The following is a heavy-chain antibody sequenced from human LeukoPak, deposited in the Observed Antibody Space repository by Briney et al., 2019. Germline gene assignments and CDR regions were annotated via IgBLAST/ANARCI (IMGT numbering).Heavy chain of an antibody. CDR1: GGSISSYY. D-gene: IGHD6-25*01. CDR2: IYYSGST. J-gene: IGHJ5*02. CDR3: ARHGIAAAMDP. Sequence: PSETLSLTCTVSGGSISSYYRSWIRQPPGKGLEWIGYIYYSGSTNYNPSLKSRVTISVDTSKNQFSLKLSSVTAADTAVYYCARHGIAAAMDPWGQGTLVTVSS. V-gene: IGHV4-59*08.